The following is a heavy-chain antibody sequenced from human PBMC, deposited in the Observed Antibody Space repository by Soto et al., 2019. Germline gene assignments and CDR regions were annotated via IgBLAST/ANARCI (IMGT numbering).Heavy chain of an antibody. Sequence: GSLRLSCAASGFTFSSYAMHWVRQAPGKGLEWVAVISYDGSNKYYADSVKGRFTISRDNSKNTLYLQMNSLRAEDTAVYYCARDISGSYYGHYFDYWGQGTLVTVSS. D-gene: IGHD1-26*01. CDR3: ARDISGSYYGHYFDY. CDR1: GFTFSSYA. J-gene: IGHJ4*02. CDR2: ISYDGSNK. V-gene: IGHV3-30-3*01.